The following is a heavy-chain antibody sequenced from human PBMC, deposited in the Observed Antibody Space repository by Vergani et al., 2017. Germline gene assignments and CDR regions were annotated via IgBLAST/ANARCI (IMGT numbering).Heavy chain of an antibody. Sequence: EVQLVETGGGLIQPGGSLRLSCAASGFTVSSNYMSWVRQAPGKGLEWVSVLYSGGSTYYADSVKGRFTISRDNSKNTLYLQMNSLRVEDTAVYYCAKGGVVPAAPFDYWGQGTLVTVSS. J-gene: IGHJ4*02. D-gene: IGHD2-2*01. CDR3: AKGGVVPAAPFDY. CDR1: GFTVSSNY. V-gene: IGHV3-53*02. CDR2: LYSGGST.